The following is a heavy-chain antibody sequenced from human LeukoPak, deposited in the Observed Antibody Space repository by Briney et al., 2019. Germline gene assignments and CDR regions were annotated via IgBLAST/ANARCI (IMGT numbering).Heavy chain of an antibody. V-gene: IGHV4-59*01. D-gene: IGHD3-22*01. Sequence: SETLSLTCSVSVGSISNYYWSWIRQPPGKGLEWIGCTFDNGSTNYNPSLKSRVTISLDTSKNQFSLRLSAMTAADTAVYYCARDLYYYDSSGYYWGYYFDYWGQGTLVTVSS. CDR3: ARDLYYYDSSGYYWGYYFDY. J-gene: IGHJ4*02. CDR2: TFDNGST. CDR1: VGSISNYY.